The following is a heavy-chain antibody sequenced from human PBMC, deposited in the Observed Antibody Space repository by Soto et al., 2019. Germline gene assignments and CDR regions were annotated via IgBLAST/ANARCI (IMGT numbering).Heavy chain of an antibody. J-gene: IGHJ6*02. V-gene: IGHV4-31*03. D-gene: IGHD5-12*01. CDR2: IYYSGST. CDR1: GGSISSGGYY. CDR3: ARDSGYDSYYYYGMDV. Sequence: QVQLQESGPGLVKPSQTLSLTCTVSGGSISSGGYYWSWIRQHPGKGLEWIGYIYYSGSTYYNPSLKSRVTISVDTSKNQFSLKLRSVTAADTAVYYCARDSGYDSYYYYGMDVWGQGTTVTVSS.